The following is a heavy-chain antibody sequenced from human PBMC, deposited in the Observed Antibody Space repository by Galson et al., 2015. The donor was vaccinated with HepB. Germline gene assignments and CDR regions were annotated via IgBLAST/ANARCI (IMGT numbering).Heavy chain of an antibody. J-gene: IGHJ3*02. V-gene: IGHV3-21*01. D-gene: IGHD3-22*01. Sequence: SLRLSCAASGFTFSSYSMNWVRQAPGKGLEWVSSISSSSSYIYYADSVKGRFTISRDNAKNSLYLQMNSLRAEDTAVYYCARDPGDTILYDSSGYYQGAGSTGDAFDIWGQGTMVTVSS. CDR1: GFTFSSYS. CDR2: ISSSSSYI. CDR3: ARDPGDTILYDSSGYYQGAGSTGDAFDI.